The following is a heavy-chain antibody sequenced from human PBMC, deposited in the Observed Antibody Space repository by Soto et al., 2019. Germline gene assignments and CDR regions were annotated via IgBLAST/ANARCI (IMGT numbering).Heavy chain of an antibody. J-gene: IGHJ6*02. CDR2: ISSGGQAI. V-gene: IGHV3-48*03. CDR3: ARERPSSDFWSGYSFGMDV. D-gene: IGHD3-3*01. CDR1: GFTFSSYA. Sequence: GGSLRLSCAASGFTFSSYAMHWVRQAPGKGLEWVSYISSGGQAIYYADSVKGRFTISRDNAKNSLYLQMNSLRGEDAAVYYCARERPSSDFWSGYSFGMDVWGQGTTVTVSS.